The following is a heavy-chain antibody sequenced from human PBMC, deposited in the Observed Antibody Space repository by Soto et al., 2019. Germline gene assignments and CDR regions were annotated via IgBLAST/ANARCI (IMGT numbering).Heavy chain of an antibody. V-gene: IGHV3-23*01. CDR1: GFPFSSYA. CDR3: AKRVTRYSLNL. Sequence: VGSLRLSCAASGFPFSSYAMTWVRQAPGKGLEWVSHIAATNGNTDYSDSVKGRFTISRDNSKNALYLQMNSLRAEDTAVYYCAKRVTRYSLNLSGHGTLVTVS. CDR2: IAATNGNT. D-gene: IGHD1-26*01. J-gene: IGHJ5*02.